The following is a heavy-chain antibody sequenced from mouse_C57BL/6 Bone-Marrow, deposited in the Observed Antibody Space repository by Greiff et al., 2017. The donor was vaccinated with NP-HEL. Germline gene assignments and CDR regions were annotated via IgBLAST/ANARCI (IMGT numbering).Heavy chain of an antibody. CDR2: IDPNSGGT. J-gene: IGHJ1*03. CDR1: GYTFTSYW. V-gene: IGHV1-72*01. D-gene: IGHD1-1*01. CDR3: ARYDPTVVATGYFDV. Sequence: VQLQQPGAELVKPGASVKLSCKASGYTFTSYWMHWVKQRPGRGLEWIGRIDPNSGGTKYNEKFKSKATLTVDKPSSTAYMQLSSLTSEDSAVYYCARYDPTVVATGYFDVWGTGTTVTVSS.